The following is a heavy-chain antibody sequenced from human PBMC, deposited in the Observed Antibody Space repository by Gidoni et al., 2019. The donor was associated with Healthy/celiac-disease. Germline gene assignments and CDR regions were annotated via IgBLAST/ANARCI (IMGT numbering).Heavy chain of an antibody. CDR3: AKDGGTPAAELHGMDV. CDR1: GSTFDAHA. V-gene: IGHV3-9*01. J-gene: IGHJ6*02. D-gene: IGHD2-2*01. CDR2: ISWNSGSI. Sequence: EVQLVESGGGLVKPGRPMRLSCAAPGSTFDAHAMHWVRQAPGEGLGGVIGISWNSGSIGYADSVNGRFTISRDHAKNSLYLQMNSLRAEDTALYYCAKDGGTPAAELHGMDVWGQGTTVTVSS.